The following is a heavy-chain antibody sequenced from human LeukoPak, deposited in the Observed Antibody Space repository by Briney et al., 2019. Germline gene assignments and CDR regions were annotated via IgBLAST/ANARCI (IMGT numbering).Heavy chain of an antibody. D-gene: IGHD6-13*01. J-gene: IGHJ6*02. CDR1: GFTFSSYA. Sequence: GRSLRLSCAASGFTFSSYAMHWVRQAPGKGLEWVAVISYDGSNKYYADSVKGRFTISRDNSKNTLYLQMNSLRAEDTAVYYCARAFKPGYSSSWYPRGFSVYYYYYGMDVWGQGTTVTVSS. CDR2: ISYDGSNK. CDR3: ARAFKPGYSSSWYPRGFSVYYYYYGMDV. V-gene: IGHV3-30-3*01.